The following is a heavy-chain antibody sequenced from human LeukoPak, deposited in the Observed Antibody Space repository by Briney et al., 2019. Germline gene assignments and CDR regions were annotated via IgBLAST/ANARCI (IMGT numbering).Heavy chain of an antibody. D-gene: IGHD2-2*01. CDR1: GFTFSDYG. J-gene: IGHJ6*03. V-gene: IGHV3-30*02. CDR3: AKDQSTSHFYFMDV. CDR2: IWYDGTNK. Sequence: GGSLRLSCAASGFTFSDYGMHWVRQAPGKGLEWVAVIWYDGTNKYYADSVKGRFTISRDNAKNTLYLQMNSLSAEDTAVYFCAKDQSTSHFYFMDVWGKGTAVTVSS.